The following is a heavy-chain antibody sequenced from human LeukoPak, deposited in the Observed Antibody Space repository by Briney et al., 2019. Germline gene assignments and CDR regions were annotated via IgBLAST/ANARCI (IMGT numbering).Heavy chain of an antibody. CDR1: GGSIRSSSYN. V-gene: IGHV4-39*01. CDR3: ARRSVVATINAAFDV. Sequence: SETLSLTCTVSGGSIRSSSYNWGWIRQPPGKGLEWIGSIHHNGGTYYSPSFESRVTISVDTSKNQFSLKLSSVTAADTAVYFCARRSVVATINAAFDVWGQGTMVIVSS. J-gene: IGHJ3*01. D-gene: IGHD5-12*01. CDR2: IHHNGGT.